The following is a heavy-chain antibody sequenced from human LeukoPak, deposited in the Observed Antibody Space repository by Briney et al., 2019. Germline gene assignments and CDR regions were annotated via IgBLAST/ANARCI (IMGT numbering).Heavy chain of an antibody. CDR2: ISAYNGNT. Sequence: GASVKVSCKASGYTFTSYGISWVRQAPGQGLEWMGWISAYNGNTHYAQKLQGRVTMTTDTSTSTVYMELRSLRSDDTAVYYCARVSGRFTWYFDLWGRGTLVTVSS. CDR3: ARVSGRFTWYFDL. J-gene: IGHJ2*01. CDR1: GYTFTSYG. V-gene: IGHV1-18*01.